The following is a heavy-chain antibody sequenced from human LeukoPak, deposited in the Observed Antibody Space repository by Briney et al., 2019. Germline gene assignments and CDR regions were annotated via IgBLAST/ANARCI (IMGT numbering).Heavy chain of an antibody. CDR1: GFTFSDYY. CDR2: ISSSGSTI. V-gene: IGHV3-11*04. CDR3: ARADWDTAMIDY. J-gene: IGHJ4*02. D-gene: IGHD5-18*01. Sequence: GGSLRLSCAASGFTFSDYYMSWIRQAPGKGLEWVSYISSSGSTIYHADSVKGRFTISRDNAKNSLYLQMNSLRAEDTAVYYCARADWDTAMIDYWGQGTLVTVSS.